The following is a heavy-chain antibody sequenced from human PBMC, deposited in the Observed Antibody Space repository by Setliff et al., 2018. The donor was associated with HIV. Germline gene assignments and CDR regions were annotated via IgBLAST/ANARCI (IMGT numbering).Heavy chain of an antibody. CDR1: GGSISSSTYY. CDR2: IYFSGNT. D-gene: IGHD3-16*01. CDR3: ARDLPPRILRLGEYDAFDI. V-gene: IGHV4-39*07. J-gene: IGHJ3*02. Sequence: SETLSLTCPVSGGSISSSTYYWGWIRQPPGKGLEWIGNIYFSGNTHYNPSLKSRVTISVDTSKNQFSLKLNSVTAADTAVYYCARDLPPRILRLGEYDAFDIWGQGTKVTVSS.